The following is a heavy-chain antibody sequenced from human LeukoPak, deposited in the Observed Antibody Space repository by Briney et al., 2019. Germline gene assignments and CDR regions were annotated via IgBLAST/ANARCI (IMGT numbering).Heavy chain of an antibody. CDR2: IKQDGSEK. J-gene: IGHJ4*02. CDR1: GFSFSSYW. V-gene: IGHV3-7*01. D-gene: IGHD2-15*01. Sequence: GGSLRLSCEASGFSFSSYWMTWVRQAPGKGLEWVANIKQDGSEKYYVDSVKGRFTISRDNAKNSLYLQMNSLRAEDTAVYYCARNGLGNSFAYWGQGTLVTVSS. CDR3: ARNGLGNSFAY.